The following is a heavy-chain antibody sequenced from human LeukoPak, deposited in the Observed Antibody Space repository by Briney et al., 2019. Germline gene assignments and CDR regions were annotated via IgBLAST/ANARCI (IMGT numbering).Heavy chain of an antibody. CDR3: ARDHDYGDYVPLGY. D-gene: IGHD4-17*01. V-gene: IGHV3-53*01. CDR2: ICSGGST. J-gene: IGHJ4*02. CDR1: GFTFSSYW. Sequence: PGGSLRLSCAASGFTFSSYWMSWVRQAPGKGLEWVSVICSGGSTYYADSVKGRFTISRDNSKNTLYLQMNSLRAEDTAAYYCARDHDYGDYVPLGYWGQGTLVTVSS.